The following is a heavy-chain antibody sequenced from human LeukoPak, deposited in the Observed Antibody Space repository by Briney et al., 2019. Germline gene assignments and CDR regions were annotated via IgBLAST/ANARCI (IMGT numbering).Heavy chain of an antibody. CDR1: GFTFSSYG. D-gene: IGHD5-24*01. J-gene: IGHJ4*02. CDR2: IRYDGSNK. V-gene: IGHV3-30*02. Sequence: AGGSLRLSCAASGFTFSSYGMHWVRQAPGKGLEWVAFIRYDGSNKYYADSVKGRFTISRDNSKNTLYLQMNSLRAEDTAVYYRAKDLWMATIRAPDYWGQGTLVTVSS. CDR3: AKDLWMATIRAPDY.